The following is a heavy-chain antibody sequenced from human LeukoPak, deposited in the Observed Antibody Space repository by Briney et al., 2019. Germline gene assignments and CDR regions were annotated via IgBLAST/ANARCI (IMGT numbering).Heavy chain of an antibody. Sequence: GGSLRLSCAASGFTFSSNYMSWVRQAPGKGLEWVSVIYSGGSTYYADSVTGRFTISRDNAKNSLYLQMDRLRAEDTAVYYCARDNYSGSRYFDYWGQGTLVTVSS. V-gene: IGHV3-53*01. CDR3: ARDNYSGSRYFDY. CDR2: IYSGGST. D-gene: IGHD1-26*01. CDR1: GFTFSSNY. J-gene: IGHJ4*02.